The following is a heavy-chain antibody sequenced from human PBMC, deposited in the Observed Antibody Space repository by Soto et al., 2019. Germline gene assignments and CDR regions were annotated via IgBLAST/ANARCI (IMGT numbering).Heavy chain of an antibody. J-gene: IGHJ6*02. CDR3: ASPAGVQLETPYYYYYGMDV. D-gene: IGHD1-1*01. Sequence: QVQLVESGGGLVKPGGSLRLSCAASGFTFSDYYMSWIRQAPGKGLEWVSCISSSGSTIYYADSVKGRFTISRDNAKNSLYLQMNSLRAEDTAVYYCASPAGVQLETPYYYYYGMDVWGQGTTVTVSS. V-gene: IGHV3-11*01. CDR2: ISSSGSTI. CDR1: GFTFSDYY.